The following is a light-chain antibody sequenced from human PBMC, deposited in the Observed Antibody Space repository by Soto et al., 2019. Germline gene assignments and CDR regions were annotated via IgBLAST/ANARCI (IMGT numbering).Light chain of an antibody. J-gene: IGKJ1*01. CDR1: QSVSSN. Sequence: EIVMTQSPATLSLSPGERATLSCRASQSVSSNLAWYQQKTGQAPMLLIYGASTRATGIPARFSGSGSGTEFTLTISSLQSEYFAVYYCQQYNNWPRTFGQGTKVEIK. CDR3: QQYNNWPRT. CDR2: GAS. V-gene: IGKV3-15*01.